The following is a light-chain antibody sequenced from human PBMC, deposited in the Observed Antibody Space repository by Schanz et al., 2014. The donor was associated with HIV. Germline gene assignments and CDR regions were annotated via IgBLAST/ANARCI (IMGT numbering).Light chain of an antibody. J-gene: IGLJ3*02. Sequence: QAVVTQEPSLPVSPGGTVSLTCASSAGSVTSAFFANWFQLKPGLPPRALIYTTSRKYSWTPARFSGSLRGGKAALTLSNAQPEDEADYYCLLFYGGTWVFGGGTKLTVL. CDR1: AGSVTSAFF. CDR2: TTS. CDR3: LLFYGGTWV. V-gene: IGLV7-43*01.